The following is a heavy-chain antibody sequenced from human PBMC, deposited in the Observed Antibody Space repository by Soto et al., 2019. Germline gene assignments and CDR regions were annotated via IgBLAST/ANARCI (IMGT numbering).Heavy chain of an antibody. CDR2: ISYDGSNK. Sequence: PGGSLRLSCAASGFTFSSYGMHWVRQAPGKGLEWVAVISYDGSNKYYADSVKGRFTISRDNSKNTLYLQMNSLRAEDTAVYYCAKSPFRWFGELLYRTPQTQWGQGTLVTVSS. V-gene: IGHV3-30*18. CDR1: GFTFSSYG. J-gene: IGHJ4*02. CDR3: AKSPFRWFGELLYRTPQTQ. D-gene: IGHD3-10*01.